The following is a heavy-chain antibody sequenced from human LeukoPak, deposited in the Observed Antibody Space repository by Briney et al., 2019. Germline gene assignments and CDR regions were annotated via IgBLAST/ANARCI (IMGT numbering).Heavy chain of an antibody. V-gene: IGHV3-23*01. CDR3: TKDQRRTSGSYPPLFFDY. D-gene: IGHD3-10*01. J-gene: IGHJ4*02. CDR2: ISGSGGST. CDR1: GLTFTSYW. Sequence: PGGSLRLSCAASGLTFTSYWMSWVRQAPGKGLEWVSTISGSGGSTYYADSVKGRFTMSKDISKNTVFLQMNSLRAEDTAVYYCTKDQRRTSGSYPPLFFDYWGQGTLVTVSS.